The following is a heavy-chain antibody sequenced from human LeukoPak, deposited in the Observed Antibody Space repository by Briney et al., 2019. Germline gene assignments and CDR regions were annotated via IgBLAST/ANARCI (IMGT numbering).Heavy chain of an antibody. V-gene: IGHV3-7*01. J-gene: IGHJ6*02. CDR2: IKQDGSEK. Sequence: GGSLRLSCAASGFTFSSYWMSWVRQAPGKGLEWVANIKQDGSEKYYVDSVKGRFTISRDNAKNSLYLQMNSLRAEDTAVYYCARTYYDYVWGSLDYYYGMDVWGQGTTVTVSS. CDR3: ARTYYDYVWGSLDYYYGMDV. D-gene: IGHD3-16*01. CDR1: GFTFSSYW.